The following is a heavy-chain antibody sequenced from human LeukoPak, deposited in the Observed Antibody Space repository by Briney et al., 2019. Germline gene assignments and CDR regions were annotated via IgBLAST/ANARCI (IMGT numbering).Heavy chain of an antibody. J-gene: IGHJ5*02. CDR1: GGSISSSSFY. CDR3: ARDRELAALDP. D-gene: IGHD1-26*01. CDR2: ISYSGST. V-gene: IGHV4-39*07. Sequence: ASETLSLTCTVSGGSISSSSFYWGWIRQPPGKGLEWIGSISYSGSTYYNPSLKSRVTISLDTSRNQFSLKLRSVTAADTAVYYCARDRELAALDPWGQGTLVIVSS.